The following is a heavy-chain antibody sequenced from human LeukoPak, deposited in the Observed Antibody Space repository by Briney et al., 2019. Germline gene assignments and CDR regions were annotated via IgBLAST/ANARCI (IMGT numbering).Heavy chain of an antibody. Sequence: GGSLRLSCAASGFSFSSYAMSWVRRAPGRGLEWVSSIGAWGPGTSYADSVKGRFTISRDNSKKTLDLQMNSLRVEDTAVYYCAKGKINHDGAFDFWGQGTMVTVSS. V-gene: IGHV3-23*01. CDR3: AKGKINHDGAFDF. J-gene: IGHJ3*01. CDR1: GFSFSSYA. CDR2: IGAWGPGT. D-gene: IGHD3-16*01.